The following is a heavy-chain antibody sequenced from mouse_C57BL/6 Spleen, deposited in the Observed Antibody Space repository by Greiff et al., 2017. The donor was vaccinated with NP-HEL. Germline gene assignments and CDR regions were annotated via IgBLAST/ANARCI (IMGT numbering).Heavy chain of an antibody. J-gene: IGHJ4*01. D-gene: IGHD2-10*02. CDR2: ISNGGGST. V-gene: IGHV5-12*01. CDR1: GFTFSDYY. Sequence: EVHLVESGGGLVQPGGSLKLSCAASGFTFSDYYMYWVRQTPEKRLEWVAYISNGGGSTYYPDTVKGRFTISRDNAKNTLYLQMSRLKSEDTAMYYCARRGYGPYYAMDYWGQGTSVTVSS. CDR3: ARRGYGPYYAMDY.